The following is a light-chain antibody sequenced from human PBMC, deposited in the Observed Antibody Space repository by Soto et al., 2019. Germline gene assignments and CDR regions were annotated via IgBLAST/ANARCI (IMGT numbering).Light chain of an antibody. CDR1: QSISSW. V-gene: IGKV1-5*01. CDR2: DAS. J-gene: IGKJ3*01. Sequence: DIQMTQSPSTLSASVGDRVTITCRASQSISSWLAWYQQKPGKAPKLLIYDASSLESGVPSRFSGSGSGTEFTLTISSLQPDDFETYYCQQYNSYIFTFGPGTKVDIK. CDR3: QQYNSYIFT.